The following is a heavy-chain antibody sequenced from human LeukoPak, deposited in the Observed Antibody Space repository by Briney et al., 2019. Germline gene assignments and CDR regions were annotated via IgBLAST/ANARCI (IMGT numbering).Heavy chain of an antibody. CDR1: GYTFTSYD. CDR3: ARGPPPTSWWEPGSGYYMDV. Sequence: ASVKVSCKVSGYTFTSYDINWVRQATGQGLEWMGWMNPNSGNTGYAQKFQGRVTMTRNTSISTAYMELSSLRSEDTAVYYCARGPPPTSWWEPGSGYYMDVWGKGTTVTVSS. J-gene: IGHJ6*03. D-gene: IGHD1-26*01. CDR2: MNPNSGNT. V-gene: IGHV1-8*01.